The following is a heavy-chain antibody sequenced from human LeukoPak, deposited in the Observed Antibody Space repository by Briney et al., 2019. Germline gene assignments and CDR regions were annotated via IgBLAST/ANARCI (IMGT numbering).Heavy chain of an antibody. Sequence: SETLSLTCAVYGGSFSGYYWSWIRQPPGKGLEWIGEINHSGSTNYNPSLKSRVTISVDTSKNQFSLKLSSVTAADTAVYYCARGTMVRGPHIGYWGQGTLVTVSS. D-gene: IGHD3-10*01. V-gene: IGHV4-34*01. CDR3: ARGTMVRGPHIGY. CDR1: GGSFSGYY. CDR2: INHSGST. J-gene: IGHJ4*02.